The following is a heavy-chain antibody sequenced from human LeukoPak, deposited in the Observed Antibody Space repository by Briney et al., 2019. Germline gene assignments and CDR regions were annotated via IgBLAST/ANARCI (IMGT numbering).Heavy chain of an antibody. Sequence: SETLSLTCTVSGGSISSGGYYWSWIRQHPGKGLEWIGYIYYSGSTYYNPSLKSRVTISVDTSKNQFSLKLSSVIAADTAVYYCASLYGEEELYWGQGTLVTVSS. CDR3: ASLYGEEELY. D-gene: IGHD1-7*01. V-gene: IGHV4-31*03. J-gene: IGHJ4*02. CDR2: IYYSGST. CDR1: GGSISSGGYY.